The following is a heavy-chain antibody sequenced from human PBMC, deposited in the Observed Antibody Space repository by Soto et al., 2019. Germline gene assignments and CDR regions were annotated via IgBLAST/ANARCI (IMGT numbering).Heavy chain of an antibody. V-gene: IGHV4-34*01. D-gene: IGHD3-22*01. Sequence: SETLSLTCAVYGGSFSGYYWSWIRQPPGKGLEWIGEINHSGSTNYNPSLKSRVTISVDTSKNQFPLKLSSVTAADTAVYYCAVGYYYDSSGYYRIWGQGTLVTVSS. J-gene: IGHJ4*02. CDR3: AVGYYYDSSGYYRI. CDR1: GGSFSGYY. CDR2: INHSGST.